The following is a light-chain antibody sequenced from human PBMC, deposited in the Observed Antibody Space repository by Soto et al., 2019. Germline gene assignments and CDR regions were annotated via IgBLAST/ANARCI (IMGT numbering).Light chain of an antibody. CDR3: QQYGSSPWT. CDR2: GAS. Sequence: EIVLTQSPGTLSLPPGERATLSCRASQRVSSSYLAWYQQKPGQAPRLLIYGASSRATGIPDRFSGSGSGTDFTLTISRLEPEDFAIYSCQQYGSSPWTFGQGTKVDIK. J-gene: IGKJ1*01. CDR1: QRVSSSY. V-gene: IGKV3-20*01.